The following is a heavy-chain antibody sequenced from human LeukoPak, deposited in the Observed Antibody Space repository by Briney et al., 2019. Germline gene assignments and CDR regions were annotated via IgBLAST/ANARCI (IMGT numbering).Heavy chain of an antibody. CDR3: AKGPPYQLLSYFDY. V-gene: IGHV3-74*01. CDR1: GFTFSSYW. CDR2: IHSYGNST. J-gene: IGHJ4*02. Sequence: PGGSLRLSCAASGFTFSSYWMHWVRQAPGKGLVWVSRIHSYGNSTNYADSVKGRFTISRDNAKNTLYLQMNSLRAEDTAVYYCAKGPPYQLLSYFDYWGQGTLVTVSS. D-gene: IGHD2-2*01.